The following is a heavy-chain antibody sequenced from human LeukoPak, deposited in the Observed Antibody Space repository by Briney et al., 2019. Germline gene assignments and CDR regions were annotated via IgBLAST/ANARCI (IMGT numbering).Heavy chain of an antibody. CDR2: IIPLFGSA. Sequence: SVKVSCKGSGGTFSNYGLSWVRQAPGQGLEWMGGIIPLFGSANHAQNFQGRVTITADESTSTAYMELSSLRSEDTAVYYCVRGRYHSSDYRQNYFDYWGQGTLVTVSS. V-gene: IGHV1-69*01. J-gene: IGHJ4*02. D-gene: IGHD3-22*01. CDR3: VRGRYHSSDYRQNYFDY. CDR1: GGTFSNYG.